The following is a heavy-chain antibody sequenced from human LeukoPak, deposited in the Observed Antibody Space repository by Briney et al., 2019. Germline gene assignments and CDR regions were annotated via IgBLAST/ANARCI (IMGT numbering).Heavy chain of an antibody. CDR1: GFTFNSFA. J-gene: IGHJ4*02. CDR2: INVRGDGT. Sequence: GGSLRLSCAASGFTFNSFAFTWVRQAPGRGLEWVSAINVRGDGTYYAESVRGRFTISRDNSKNTLYLQMNSLKTEDTAVYYCTTAAYGDYGDYWGQGTLVTVSS. V-gene: IGHV3-23*01. D-gene: IGHD4-17*01. CDR3: TTAAYGDYGDY.